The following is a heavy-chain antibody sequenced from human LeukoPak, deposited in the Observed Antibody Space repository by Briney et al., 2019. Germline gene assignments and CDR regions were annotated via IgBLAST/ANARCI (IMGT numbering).Heavy chain of an antibody. CDR1: GYTFTTYA. D-gene: IGHD2-2*01. J-gene: IGHJ4*02. CDR2: INPNSGGT. V-gene: IGHV1-2*02. Sequence: GASVKVSCKASGYTFTTYAMNWVRQAPGQGLEWMGWINPNSGGTNYAQKFQGRVTMTRDTSISTAYMELSRLRSDDTAVYYCARVGGSNQLLPDYWGQGTLVTVSS. CDR3: ARVGGSNQLLPDY.